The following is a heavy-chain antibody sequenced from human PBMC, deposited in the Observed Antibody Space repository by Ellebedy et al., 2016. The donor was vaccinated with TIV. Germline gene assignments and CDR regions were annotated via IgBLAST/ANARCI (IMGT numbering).Heavy chain of an antibody. V-gene: IGHV5-51*01. CDR2: IYPGDSDT. D-gene: IGHD6-19*01. Sequence: GESLKISCKGSGYSFTSYWIGWVRQMPGKGLEWMGIIYPGDSDTRYSPSFQGQVTISADKSISTAYLQWSSLKASDTAMYYCARDDVSGWGYYYYGMDVWGQGTTVTVSS. J-gene: IGHJ6*02. CDR3: ARDDVSGWGYYYYGMDV. CDR1: GYSFTSYW.